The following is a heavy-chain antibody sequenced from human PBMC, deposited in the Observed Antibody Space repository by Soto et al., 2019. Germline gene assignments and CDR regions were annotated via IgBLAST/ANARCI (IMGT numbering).Heavy chain of an antibody. Sequence: EVQLVESGGGLVKPGGSLRLSCAASGFTFSSYSMNWVRQAPGKGLEWVSSISSSSSYIYYAESVKGRFTISRDNDKNSLYLQMNSVSAEDTAVYYCARDSLPDTTMVRYLIGGMDVWGQGTTVTVSS. CDR2: ISSSSSYI. CDR3: ARDSLPDTTMVRYLIGGMDV. CDR1: GFTFSSYS. D-gene: IGHD5-18*01. V-gene: IGHV3-21*01. J-gene: IGHJ6*02.